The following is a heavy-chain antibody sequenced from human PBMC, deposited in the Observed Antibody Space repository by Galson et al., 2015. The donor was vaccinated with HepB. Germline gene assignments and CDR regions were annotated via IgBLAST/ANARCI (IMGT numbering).Heavy chain of an antibody. CDR3: VRDGRRGYEMDY. V-gene: IGHV3-48*01. Sequence: LRLSCAASGFSFSVHSMNWVRQAPGKELQWVSYISGGSKTLLYAASVKGRFTISRDNGKNTLYLQMSSLRADDTSLYYCVRDGRRGYEMDYRGQGTLVTVSS. J-gene: IGHJ4*02. CDR2: ISGGSKTL. D-gene: IGHD5-12*01. CDR1: GFSFSVHS.